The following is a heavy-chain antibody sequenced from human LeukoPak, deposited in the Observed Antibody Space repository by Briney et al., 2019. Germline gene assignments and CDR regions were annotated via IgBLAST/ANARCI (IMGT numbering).Heavy chain of an antibody. CDR2: ISGSGGST. CDR3: AKDPGGYQLLYRSPEYFQH. Sequence: PGGSLRLSCAASGFTFSSYAMSWVRQAPGKGLEWVSAISGSGGSTYYADSVKGRFTISRDNSKNTLYLQMNSLRAEDTAVYYCAKDPGGYQLLYRSPEYFQHWGQGTLVTVSS. J-gene: IGHJ1*01. V-gene: IGHV3-23*01. CDR1: GFTFSSYA. D-gene: IGHD2-2*02.